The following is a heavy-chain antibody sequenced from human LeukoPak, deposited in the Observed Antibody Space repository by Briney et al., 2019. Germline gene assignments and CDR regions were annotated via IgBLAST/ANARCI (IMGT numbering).Heavy chain of an antibody. CDR3: ARDRVSGSYYPYYYYMDV. V-gene: IGHV3-53*05. J-gene: IGHJ6*03. D-gene: IGHD1-26*01. CDR2: IYSGGST. Sequence: GGSLRLSCAASGFTVSSNYMSWVRQAPGKGLEWGSVIYSGGSTYYADSVKGRFTISRDNSKNTLYLQMNSLRAEDTAVYYCARDRVSGSYYPYYYYMDVWGKGTTVTVSS. CDR1: GFTVSSNY.